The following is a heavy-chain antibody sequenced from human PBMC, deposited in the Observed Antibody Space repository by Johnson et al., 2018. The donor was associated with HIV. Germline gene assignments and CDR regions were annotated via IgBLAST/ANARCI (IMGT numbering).Heavy chain of an antibody. J-gene: IGHJ3*02. CDR2: INWNGNST. CDR1: GFSFDDYA. D-gene: IGHD3-10*01. Sequence: VQLVESGGSVVRPGGSLRLSCAASGFSFDDYALNWVRQAPGKGLEWVSNINWNGNSTAYADSIKGRFTISRDNAKNSLYLQMNSLRAEDTALYYCARRAGGVGGGFDIWGQGTMVTVSS. V-gene: IGHV3-20*04. CDR3: ARRAGGVGGGFDI.